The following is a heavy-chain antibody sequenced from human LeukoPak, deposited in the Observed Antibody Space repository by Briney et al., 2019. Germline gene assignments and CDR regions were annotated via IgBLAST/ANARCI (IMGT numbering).Heavy chain of an antibody. CDR3: ARGHVVVTASDAFDI. CDR1: GFTFSSYS. D-gene: IGHD2-21*02. J-gene: IGHJ3*02. V-gene: IGHV3-21*01. CDR2: ISSSSSYI. Sequence: PGGSLRLSCAASGFTFSSYSMNWVRQALGKGLEWVSSISSSSSYIYYADSVKGRFTISRDNAKNSLYLQMNSLRAEDTAVYYCARGHVVVTASDAFDIWGQGTMVTVSS.